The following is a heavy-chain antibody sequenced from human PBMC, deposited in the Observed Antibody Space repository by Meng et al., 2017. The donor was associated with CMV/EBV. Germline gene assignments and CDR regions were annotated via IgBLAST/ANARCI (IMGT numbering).Heavy chain of an antibody. D-gene: IGHD6-13*01. J-gene: IGHJ6*02. CDR2: ISIDGSNT. Sequence: GESLKISCAASGFTFSSYAMRWVRQAPGKGLEWVAVISIDGSNTYYADSVKGRFTISRDNSKNTLYLQMNSLRAEDTAVYYCAKFEDPQLANFYYYYYGMDVWGQGTTVTVSS. V-gene: IGHV3-23*03. CDR1: GFTFSSYA. CDR3: AKFEDPQLANFYYYYYGMDV.